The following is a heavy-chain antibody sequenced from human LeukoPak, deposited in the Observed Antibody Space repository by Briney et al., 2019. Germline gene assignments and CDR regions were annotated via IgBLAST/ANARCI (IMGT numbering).Heavy chain of an antibody. J-gene: IGHJ4*02. D-gene: IGHD2-15*01. CDR2: IESKTDGGTT. Sequence: GGSLRLFCAASGFPLSYAWMNWVRQAPGKGLEWVGRIESKTDGGTTVYAAPVKGRFTISRDDSKNTLYLQMNSLNTEDTAVYYCTTDMVGPSDYWGQGTLVTVSS. V-gene: IGHV3-15*04. CDR1: GFPLSYAW. CDR3: TTDMVGPSDY.